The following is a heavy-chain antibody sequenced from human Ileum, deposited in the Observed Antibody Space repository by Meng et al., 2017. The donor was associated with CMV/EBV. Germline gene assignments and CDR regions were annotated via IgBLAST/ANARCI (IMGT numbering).Heavy chain of an antibody. D-gene: IGHD4/OR15-4a*01. Sequence: GESLKISCAASGFIFTNAWMNWVRQAPGKGLEWVGRVRNKAYSYTTEYVASVKGRFIISRDDSRSSLYLQMNNLETEDTAVYYCARGGVNHALDLWGQGTVVTVSS. V-gene: IGHV3-72*01. CDR2: VRNKAYSYTT. J-gene: IGHJ3*01. CDR3: ARGGVNHALDL. CDR1: GFIFTNAW.